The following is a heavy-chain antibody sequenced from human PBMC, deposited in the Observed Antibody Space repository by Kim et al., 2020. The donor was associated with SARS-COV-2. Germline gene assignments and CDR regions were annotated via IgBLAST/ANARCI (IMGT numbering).Heavy chain of an antibody. CDR1: GFTFSSYG. D-gene: IGHD3-3*01. CDR2: ISYDGSNK. V-gene: IGHV3-30*18. Sequence: GGSLRLSCAASGFTFSSYGMHWVRQAPGKGLEWVAVISYDGSNKYYADSVKGRFTISRDNSKNTLYLQMNSLRAEDTAVYYCAKDQGYDFWSGYYYYYYGMDVWGQGTTVTVSS. J-gene: IGHJ6*02. CDR3: AKDQGYDFWSGYYYYYYGMDV.